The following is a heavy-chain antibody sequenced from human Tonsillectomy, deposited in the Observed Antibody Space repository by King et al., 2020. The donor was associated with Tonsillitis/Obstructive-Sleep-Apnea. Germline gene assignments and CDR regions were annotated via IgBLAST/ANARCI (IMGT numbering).Heavy chain of an antibody. J-gene: IGHJ3*02. Sequence: QLQESGPGLVKPSETLSLTCTVSGGSVSSGSYYWRWIRQPPGKGLEWIGYIYYSGSTNYNPSLKSRVTISVDTSKNQFSLKLSSVTAADTAVYYCARAHPFDAFDIWGQGTVVTVSS. CDR2: IYYSGST. CDR3: ARAHPFDAFDI. V-gene: IGHV4-61*01. D-gene: IGHD2/OR15-2a*01. CDR1: GGSVSSGSYY.